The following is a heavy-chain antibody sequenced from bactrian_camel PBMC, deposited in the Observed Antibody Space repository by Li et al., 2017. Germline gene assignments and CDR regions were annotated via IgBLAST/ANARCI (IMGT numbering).Heavy chain of an antibody. CDR3: GVGDWGGRCFPAAGY. J-gene: IGHJ6*01. V-gene: IGHV3S54*01. CDR1: GITGCDYA. CDR2: IYTSAGST. D-gene: IGHD5*01. Sequence: HVQLVESGGGSVKAGGSLRLSCVISGITGCDYALQWYRQPPGKEREGVAAIYTSAGSTSYADSVKGRFTIPQDNAKNTLYLQMNDLKPEDTAMYYCGVGDWGGRCFPAAGYWGQGTQVTVS.